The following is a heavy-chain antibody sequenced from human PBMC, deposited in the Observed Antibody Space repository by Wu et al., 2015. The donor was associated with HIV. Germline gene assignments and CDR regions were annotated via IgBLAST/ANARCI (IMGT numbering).Heavy chain of an antibody. Sequence: QVQLVQSGAEVKKPGASVKVSCKASGYTFTGYYMHWVRQAPGQGLEWMGWINPNSGGTNYAQKFQGRVTMTRDTSISTAYMELSRLRSDDTAVYYCARGGGTYYYDSSGYYYFDYWARERWSPSPQ. D-gene: IGHD3-22*01. CDR1: GYTFTGYY. V-gene: IGHV1-2*02. J-gene: IGHJ4*02. CDR2: INPNSGGT. CDR3: ARGGGTYYYDSSGYYYFDY.